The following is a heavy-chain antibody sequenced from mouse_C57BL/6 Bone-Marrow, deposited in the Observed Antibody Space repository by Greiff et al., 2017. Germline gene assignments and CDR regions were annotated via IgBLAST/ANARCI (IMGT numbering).Heavy chain of an antibody. D-gene: IGHD1-1*01. CDR2: LYPGSGST. CDR3: ARGYCGPCFAY. J-gene: IGHJ3*01. CDR1: GYTFTSYW. V-gene: IGHV1-55*01. Sequence: QVQLQQPGAELVKPGASVKLSCKASGYTFTSYWITWVKQRPGQGLEWIGDLYPGSGSTNYNEQFKSKATLTVDTSSSTAYMQLSILTSEASAVYCCARGYCGPCFAYWGQGTLVTVSA.